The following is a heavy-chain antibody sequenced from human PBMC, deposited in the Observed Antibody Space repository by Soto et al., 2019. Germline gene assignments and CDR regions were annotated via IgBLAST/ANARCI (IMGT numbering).Heavy chain of an antibody. D-gene: IGHD2-15*01. Sequence: PSETLSLTCTVSGGSISSSSYYWGRISQPPGKGLEWIGSIYYSGSTYYNPSLKSRVTISVDTSKNQFSLKLSSVTAADTAVYYFSRPEDCSGGSCYLGAFDIWGQGTMVTVSS. CDR1: GGSISSSSYY. CDR3: SRPEDCSGGSCYLGAFDI. V-gene: IGHV4-39*01. CDR2: IYYSGST. J-gene: IGHJ3*02.